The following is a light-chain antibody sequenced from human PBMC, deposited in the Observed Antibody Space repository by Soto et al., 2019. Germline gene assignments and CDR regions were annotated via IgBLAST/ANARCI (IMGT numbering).Light chain of an antibody. CDR1: KSVSSSY. CDR2: GAS. CDR3: QQYGSSPLT. Sequence: EIVLTQSPGTLSLSPRERATLSCRASKSVSSSYLAWYQQKPGQAPRLLIYGASSRATGIPVRFSGSGSGTDFTLTISSLEPEDFAVYYCQQYGSSPLTFGGGTKVDIK. V-gene: IGKV3-20*01. J-gene: IGKJ4*01.